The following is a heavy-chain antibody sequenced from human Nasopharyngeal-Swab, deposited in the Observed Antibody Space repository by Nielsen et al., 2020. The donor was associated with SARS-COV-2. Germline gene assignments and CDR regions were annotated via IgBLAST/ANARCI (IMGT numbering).Heavy chain of an antibody. J-gene: IGHJ4*02. CDR1: GGPINSGDW. CDR3: ARDNGRGADS. Sequence: SETLSLTCAVSGGPINSGDWWNWIRQSPGKGLEWIAEIHQGGFGNYNPSLKGRVTASWDKSKSQFSLTLTSVTAADAAIYYCARDNGRGADSWGPGVLVTVSS. D-gene: IGHD4-17*01. CDR2: IHQGGFG. V-gene: IGHV4-4*02.